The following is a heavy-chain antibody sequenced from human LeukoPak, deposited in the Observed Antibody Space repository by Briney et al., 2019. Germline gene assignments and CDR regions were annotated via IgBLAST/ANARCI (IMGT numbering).Heavy chain of an antibody. D-gene: IGHD1-1*01. CDR3: AKDGTLRGGGYYYYYMDV. CDR1: GFTFDDYA. CDR2: ITWNSGTI. Sequence: PGRSLRLSCVASGFTFDDYAMHWVRQAPGKGLEWVAGITWNSGTIGYADFVKGRFTISRDNAKNSLYLQMNSLRAEDMALYYCAKDGTLRGGGYYYYYMDVWGKGTTVTVSS. J-gene: IGHJ6*03. V-gene: IGHV3-9*03.